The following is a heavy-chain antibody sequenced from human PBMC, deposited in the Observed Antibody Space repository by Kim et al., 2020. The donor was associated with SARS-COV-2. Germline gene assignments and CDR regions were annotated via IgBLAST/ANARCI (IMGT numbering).Heavy chain of an antibody. CDR1: GFTFSSYS. CDR3: ARDRGPATVTTDYYYGMDV. D-gene: IGHD4-17*01. V-gene: IGHV3-21*01. CDR2: ISSSSSYI. Sequence: GGSLRLSCAASGFTFSSYSMNWVRQAPGKGLEWVSSISSSSSYIYYADSVKGRFTISRDNAKNSLYLQMNSLRAEDTAVYYCARDRGPATVTTDYYYGMDVWGQGTTVTVSS. J-gene: IGHJ6*02.